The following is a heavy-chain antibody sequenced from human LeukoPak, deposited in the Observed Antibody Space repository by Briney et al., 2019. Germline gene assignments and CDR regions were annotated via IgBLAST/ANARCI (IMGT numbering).Heavy chain of an antibody. CDR2: ISGSGGST. V-gene: IGHV3-23*01. J-gene: IGHJ4*02. CDR3: TTDPDRWLQSD. Sequence: PGGSLRLSCAASGFTFSSYAMSWVRQAPGKGLEWVSAISGSGGSTYYADSVKGRFTISRDNSKNTLYLQMNSLKTEDTAVYYCTTDPDRWLQSDWGQGTLVTVSS. CDR1: GFTFSSYA. D-gene: IGHD5-24*01.